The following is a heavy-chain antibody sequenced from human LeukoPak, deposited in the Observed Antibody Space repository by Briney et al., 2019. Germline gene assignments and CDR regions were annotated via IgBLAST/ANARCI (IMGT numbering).Heavy chain of an antibody. D-gene: IGHD3-22*01. J-gene: IGHJ5*02. CDR3: ASWTYDYGSSSSPELS. CDR1: GFTFNNYW. Sequence: GGSLRLSCAASGFTFNNYWMNWVRQAPGKGLEWVANIKQDGSEKYYVDSVKGRFTISRDNARNSLYLQMNSLRAEDTAVYYCASWTYDYGSSSSPELSWGQGTLVTVSS. CDR2: IKQDGSEK. V-gene: IGHV3-7*01.